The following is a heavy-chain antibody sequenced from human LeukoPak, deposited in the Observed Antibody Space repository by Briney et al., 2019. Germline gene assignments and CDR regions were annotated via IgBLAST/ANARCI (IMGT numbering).Heavy chain of an antibody. V-gene: IGHV1-18*04. CDR1: GYTFTGYY. CDR2: ISAYNGNT. J-gene: IGHJ3*02. D-gene: IGHD2-8*01. CDR3: ARATEDIVPQNI. Sequence: GASVKVSCKASGYTFTGYYMHWVRQAPGQGLEWMGWISAYNGNTNYAQKLQGRVTMTTDTSTSTAYMELRSLRSDDTAVYYCARATEDIVPQNIWGQGTMVTVSS.